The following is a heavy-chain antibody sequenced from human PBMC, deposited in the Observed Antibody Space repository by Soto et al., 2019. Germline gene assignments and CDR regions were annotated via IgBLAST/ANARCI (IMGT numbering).Heavy chain of an antibody. J-gene: IGHJ4*02. D-gene: IGHD3-22*01. CDR1: GGTFSSYA. CDR2: IIPIFGTA. Sequence: SVKVSCKASGGTFSSYAISWVRQAPGQGLEWMGGIIPIFGTANYAQKFQGRVTITADESTSTAYMELSSLRSEDTAVYYCARGLEETYPHYDSSGYYYLHWGQGTLVTVSS. CDR3: ARGLEETYPHYDSSGYYYLH. V-gene: IGHV1-69*13.